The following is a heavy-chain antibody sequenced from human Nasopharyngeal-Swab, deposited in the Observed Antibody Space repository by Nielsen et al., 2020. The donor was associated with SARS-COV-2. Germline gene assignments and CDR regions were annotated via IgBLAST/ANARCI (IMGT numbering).Heavy chain of an antibody. Sequence: WVRQAPGQGLEWMGWISACNGNTNYAQKLQGRVTMTTDTSTGTAYMELRSLRSDDTAVYYCARAPDSSSWYISIDWFDPWGQGTLVTVSS. V-gene: IGHV1-18*01. J-gene: IGHJ5*02. CDR2: ISACNGNT. D-gene: IGHD6-13*01. CDR3: ARAPDSSSWYISIDWFDP.